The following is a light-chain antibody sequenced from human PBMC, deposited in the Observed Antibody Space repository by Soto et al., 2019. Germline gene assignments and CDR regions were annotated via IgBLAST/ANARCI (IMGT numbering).Light chain of an antibody. Sequence: QSVLTQPPSASETPGQRVTIFCSGSSSNIGSNIVNWYQHLPGTAPKLLIYSNNKRPSGVPDRFSGSKSGTSASLAISGLQSEDEADYYCAAWDDGLKGVLFGGGTKLTV. V-gene: IGLV1-44*01. J-gene: IGLJ2*01. CDR2: SNN. CDR3: AAWDDGLKGVL. CDR1: SSNIGSNI.